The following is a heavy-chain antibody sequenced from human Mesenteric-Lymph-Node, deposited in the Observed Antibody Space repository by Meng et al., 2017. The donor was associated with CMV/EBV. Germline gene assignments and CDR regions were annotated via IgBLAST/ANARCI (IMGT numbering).Heavy chain of an antibody. Sequence: GESLKISCVASGFVFSNFAMSWVRQAPGKGLEWISHISSSGGGSDRYYADSVKGRFTISRDNAKNSLYLEMNSLRAEDTAVYYCARAQPYYDFWSGRPQYYFDYWGLGALVTVSS. CDR1: GFVFSNFA. J-gene: IGHJ4*01. D-gene: IGHD3-3*01. CDR2: ISSSGGGSDR. CDR3: ARAQPYYDFWSGRPQYYFDY. V-gene: IGHV3-21*05.